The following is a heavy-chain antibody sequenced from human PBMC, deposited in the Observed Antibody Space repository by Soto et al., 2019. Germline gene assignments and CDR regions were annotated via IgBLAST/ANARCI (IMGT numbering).Heavy chain of an antibody. Sequence: QVQLVESGGGVVQPGRSLRLSCAASGFTFSSYAMHWVRQAPGKGLEWGAVISYDGSNKYYADSVKGRFTISRDNSKNTLYLQMNSLRAEDTAVYYCARDPELVEAGPGFEYWGQGTLVTVAS. CDR2: ISYDGSNK. CDR1: GFTFSSYA. CDR3: ARDPELVEAGPGFEY. D-gene: IGHD6-13*01. J-gene: IGHJ4*02. V-gene: IGHV3-30-3*01.